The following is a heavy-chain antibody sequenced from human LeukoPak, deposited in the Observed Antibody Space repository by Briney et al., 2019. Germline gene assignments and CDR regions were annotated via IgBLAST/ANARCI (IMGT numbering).Heavy chain of an antibody. D-gene: IGHD2-2*01. V-gene: IGHV3-30-3*01. CDR3: ARDSGYFVVVPAAGLPDY. J-gene: IGHJ4*02. CDR2: ISYDGSNK. Sequence: GRSLRLSCAASGFTFSSYAMHWVRQAPGKGLEWVAVISYDGSNKYYADSVKGRFTISRDNSNNTLYLQMNSLRAEDTAVYYCARDSGYFVVVPAAGLPDYWGQGTLVTVSS. CDR1: GFTFSSYA.